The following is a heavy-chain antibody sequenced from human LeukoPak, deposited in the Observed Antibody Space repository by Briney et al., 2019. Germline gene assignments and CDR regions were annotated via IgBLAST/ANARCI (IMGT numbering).Heavy chain of an antibody. J-gene: IGHJ4*02. CDR3: ARIQSRIIAARPGNPAFDY. D-gene: IGHD6-6*01. CDR2: VNLQGST. Sequence: SETLSLTWGVSGGSISNTNWWTWFRQPPGKGLEWIGEVNLQGSTNYNPSLKSRVAISVDKSENHISLKLTSVTAADTAVYYCARIQSRIIAARPGNPAFDYWGRGTLVTVSS. V-gene: IGHV4-4*02. CDR1: GGSISNTNW.